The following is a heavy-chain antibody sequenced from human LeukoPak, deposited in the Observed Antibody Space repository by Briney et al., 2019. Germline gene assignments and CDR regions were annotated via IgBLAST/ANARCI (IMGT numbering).Heavy chain of an antibody. CDR3: AKASDPGYFDY. CDR1: GFTFSSYG. J-gene: IGHJ4*02. Sequence: GGSLRLSCAASGFTFSSYGMHWVRQAPGKGLEWVAVISYDGSNKYYADSVKGRFTISRDNSKNTLYLQMNCLRAEDTAVYYCAKASDPGYFDYWGQGTLVTVSS. V-gene: IGHV3-30*18. D-gene: IGHD6-6*01. CDR2: ISYDGSNK.